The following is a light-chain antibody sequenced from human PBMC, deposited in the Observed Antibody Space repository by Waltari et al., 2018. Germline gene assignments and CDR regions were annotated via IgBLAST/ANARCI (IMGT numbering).Light chain of an antibody. J-gene: IGLJ2*01. CDR3: SSYTTSDTPI. CDR2: DVS. Sequence: QSALTQPASVSGSPGQSITISCTGTSSAVGGFNFVSWYQQHPAKAPKIMLYDVSNRPSGVSYRFSGSKSGNTASLTISGLQAEDEADYYCSSYTTSDTPIFGGGTRLTVL. V-gene: IGLV2-14*03. CDR1: SSAVGGFNF.